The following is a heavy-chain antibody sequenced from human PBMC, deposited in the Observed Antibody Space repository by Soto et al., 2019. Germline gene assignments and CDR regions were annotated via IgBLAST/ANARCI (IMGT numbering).Heavy chain of an antibody. Sequence: QVQLVQSGAEVKKPGASVKVSCKASGYTFTSYAMHWVRQAPGQRLEWMGWINAGNGNTKYSQKFQGRVTITRDTSASTAYMELSSLRSEDTAVYYCAARPSGYSYGGNYYYYGMDVWGQGTTVTVSS. CDR3: AARPSGYSYGGNYYYYGMDV. D-gene: IGHD5-18*01. CDR1: GYTFTSYA. V-gene: IGHV1-3*01. J-gene: IGHJ6*02. CDR2: INAGNGNT.